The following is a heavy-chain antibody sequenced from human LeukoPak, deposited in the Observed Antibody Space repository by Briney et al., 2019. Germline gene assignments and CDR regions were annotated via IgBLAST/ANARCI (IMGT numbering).Heavy chain of an antibody. D-gene: IGHD1/OR15-1a*01. CDR2: LKQDGSEK. V-gene: IGHV3-7*01. CDR3: VLHEH. Sequence: GGSLRLSCAPSRFTFSGSLMSSVRPAPRKGLEWVAKLKQDGSEKYYVDSVKGRFTISRDNAKNSLYLEMNSLRAEDTAVYYCVLHEHGAQGTLVSV. J-gene: IGHJ4*02. CDR1: RFTFSGSL.